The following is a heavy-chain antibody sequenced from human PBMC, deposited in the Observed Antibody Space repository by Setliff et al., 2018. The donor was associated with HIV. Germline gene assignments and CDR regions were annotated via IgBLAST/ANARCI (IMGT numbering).Heavy chain of an antibody. J-gene: IGHJ4*02. Sequence: ASVEVSCKASGYTFTVYFMHWVRQAPGQGLEWMGGIIPIFGTSNYAQSFQGRVSITADASTSTAYMELSSLRSEDTAVYYCARDNYYDSSGAIGYWGQGTLVTVSS. CDR1: GYTFTVYF. V-gene: IGHV1-69*13. D-gene: IGHD3-22*01. CDR2: IIPIFGTS. CDR3: ARDNYYDSSGAIGY.